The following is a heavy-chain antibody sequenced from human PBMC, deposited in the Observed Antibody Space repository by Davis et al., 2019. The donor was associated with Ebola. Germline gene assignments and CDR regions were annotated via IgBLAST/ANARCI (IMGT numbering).Heavy chain of an antibody. J-gene: IGHJ6*02. CDR2: ISAYNGNT. CDR3: ATVDIVATTQRRYYYYGMDV. V-gene: IGHV1-18*01. Sequence: AASVKVSCKASGYTFTSYGISWVRQAPGQGLEWMGWISAYNGNTNYAQKLQGRVTMTTDTSTSTAYMELRSLRSDDTAVYYCATVDIVATTQRRYYYYGMDVWGQGTTVTVSS. CDR1: GYTFTSYG. D-gene: IGHD5-12*01.